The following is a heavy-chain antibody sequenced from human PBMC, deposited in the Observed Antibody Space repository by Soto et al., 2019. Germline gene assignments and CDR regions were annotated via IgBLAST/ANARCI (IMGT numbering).Heavy chain of an antibody. V-gene: IGHV3-30-3*01. CDR1: GFTFSSYP. J-gene: IGHJ4*02. D-gene: IGHD1-20*01. CDR2: ISYDGSSQ. CDR3: ARGPITQTSFIDH. Sequence: QVQIVESGGGVVQPGRSLRLSCAASGFTFSSYPMHWVRQAPGKGLEWVTVISYDGSSQSYADSVKGRFTISRDNSKDTLYLQMHSLRSEDTAVYYCARGPITQTSFIDHCGQGTLVTVSS.